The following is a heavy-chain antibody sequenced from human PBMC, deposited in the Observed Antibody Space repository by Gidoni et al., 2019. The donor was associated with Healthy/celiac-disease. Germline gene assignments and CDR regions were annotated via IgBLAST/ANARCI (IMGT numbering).Heavy chain of an antibody. CDR3: AREVVAAADAFDI. CDR1: GFPFSSYS. CDR2: ISSSSSYI. D-gene: IGHD2-15*01. J-gene: IGHJ3*02. Sequence: EVPLVESGGGLVKPGGSLSLSCDSSGFPFSSYSMNWVRQAPGKGLEWVSSISSSSSYIYYAESVKGRFTISRDNAKNSLYLKMNSLRAEDTAVYYCAREVVAAADAFDIWGQGKMVTVSS. V-gene: IGHV3-21*01.